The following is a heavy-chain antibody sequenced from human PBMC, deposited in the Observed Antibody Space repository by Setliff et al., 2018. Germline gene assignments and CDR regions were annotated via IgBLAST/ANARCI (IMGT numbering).Heavy chain of an antibody. D-gene: IGHD3-10*01. CDR1: GDSMSSYY. CDR2: VHYSGDS. J-gene: IGHJ4*02. Sequence: SETLSLPCTVSGDSMSSYYWSWIRQSPGKGLEWIGYVHYSGDSNYNPSLKSRVTMSVDTSKDQFSLNLRSVTAADTAVYYCARQPSSGSYYNPRPYYFDFWGQGTLVTVSS. V-gene: IGHV4-59*01. CDR3: ARQPSSGSYYNPRPYYFDF.